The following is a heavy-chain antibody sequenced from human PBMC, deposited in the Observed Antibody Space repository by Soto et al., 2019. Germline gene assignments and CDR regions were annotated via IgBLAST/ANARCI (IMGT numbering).Heavy chain of an antibody. J-gene: IGHJ4*02. CDR2: ISWNGGNI. V-gene: IGHV3-9*01. D-gene: IGHD3-22*01. Sequence: EVQLVESGGGLVQPGRSLRLSCAASGFTFDDYAMHWVRQAPGKGLEWVSGISWNGGNIGYADSVKGRFTISRDNAKNSLYLHMNSLRAEDTALYYCAKGGYDSSAYYYASFDYWGQGTLVTVSS. CDR1: GFTFDDYA. CDR3: AKGGYDSSAYYYASFDY.